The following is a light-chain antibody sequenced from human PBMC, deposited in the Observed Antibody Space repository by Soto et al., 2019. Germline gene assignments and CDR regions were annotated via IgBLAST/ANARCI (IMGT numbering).Light chain of an antibody. CDR1: QSFGSNY. J-gene: IGKJ5*01. V-gene: IGKV3-20*01. Sequence: EMVLTQAPGTLSLSPGERATLSCRASQSFGSNYLAWYQQKPGQAPRLLIYGASIRATGIPDRFSGSGSEKDFTLTISRLETGDFAVYYCQEYGATPPITFGQGTRLEIK. CDR2: GAS. CDR3: QEYGATPPIT.